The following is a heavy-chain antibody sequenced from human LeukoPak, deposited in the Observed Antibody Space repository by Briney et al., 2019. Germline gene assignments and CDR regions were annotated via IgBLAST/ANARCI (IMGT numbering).Heavy chain of an antibody. V-gene: IGHV3-7*01. Sequence: GGSLRLSCAASGFIFTSYWMTWVRQAPGKGLEWVANIKQDGGEKYYVDSVKGRFTISRDNAKNSLSLQMNSLRAEDTALYYCARDVDANYWGQGTLVTVSS. J-gene: IGHJ4*02. D-gene: IGHD5-12*01. CDR2: IKQDGGEK. CDR3: ARDVDANY. CDR1: GFIFTSYW.